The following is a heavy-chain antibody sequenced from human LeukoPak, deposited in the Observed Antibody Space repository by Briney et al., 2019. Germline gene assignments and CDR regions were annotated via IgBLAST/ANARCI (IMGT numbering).Heavy chain of an antibody. Sequence: ASVKVSCKASGYTFTGYYMHWVRQAPGQGLEWMGWINPNSGGTNYAQKLQGRVTMTTDTSTSTAYMELRSLRSDDTAVYYCARDSAEWDYYDSSGSDYWGQGTLVTVSS. CDR1: GYTFTGYY. CDR3: ARDSAEWDYYDSSGSDY. D-gene: IGHD3-22*01. CDR2: INPNSGGT. J-gene: IGHJ4*02. V-gene: IGHV1-2*02.